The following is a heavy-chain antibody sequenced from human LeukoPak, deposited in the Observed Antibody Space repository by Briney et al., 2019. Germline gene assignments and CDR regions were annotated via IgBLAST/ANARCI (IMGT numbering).Heavy chain of an antibody. CDR2: ISGSGGST. J-gene: IGHJ4*02. Sequence: PGGSLRLSCAASGFTFSSYAMSWVRQAPGKGLEWVSAISGSGGSTYYADSVKGRFTISRDNSKNTLYLQMNSLRAEDTAVYYCAIGKLRYFDWLLDYWGQGTLVTVSS. CDR1: GFTFSSYA. D-gene: IGHD3-9*01. CDR3: AIGKLRYFDWLLDY. V-gene: IGHV3-23*01.